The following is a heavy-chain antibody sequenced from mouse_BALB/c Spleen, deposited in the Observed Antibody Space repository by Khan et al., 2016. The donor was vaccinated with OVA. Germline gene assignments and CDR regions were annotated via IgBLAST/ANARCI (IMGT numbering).Heavy chain of an antibody. CDR2: IYPGNGDT. J-gene: IGHJ3*01. D-gene: IGHD1-1*01. V-gene: IGHV1-12*01. CDR1: GYTFTSYN. CDR3: ARGEDYYVSRGSWLAY. Sequence: QVQLQQPGAELVKPGASVKMSCKASGYTFTSYNMHWVKQTPGQGLEWIGAIYPGNGDTSYNQKFKGKATLTADKSSSTAYMQHSSLTSEDAAFYYCARGEDYYVSRGSWLAYWGQGTLVTVSA.